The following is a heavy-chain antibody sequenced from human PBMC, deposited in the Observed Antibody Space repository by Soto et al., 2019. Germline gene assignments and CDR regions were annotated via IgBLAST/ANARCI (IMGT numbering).Heavy chain of an antibody. CDR2: IYYSGST. V-gene: IGHV4-59*12. CDR3: ARLVYDTRLNYMYFDF. Sequence: SETLSLTCTVSGGSISSYYWSWIRQPPGKGLEWIGYIYYSGSTNYNPSLKSRVTISVDTSKNQFSLKLTSVTAADTAIYFCARLVYDTRLNYMYFDFWGQGALVTVSS. D-gene: IGHD3-10*01. CDR1: GGSISSYY. J-gene: IGHJ4*02.